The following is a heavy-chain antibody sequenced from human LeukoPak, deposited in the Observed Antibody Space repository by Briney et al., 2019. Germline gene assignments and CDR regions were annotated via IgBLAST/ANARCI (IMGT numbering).Heavy chain of an antibody. V-gene: IGHV3-23*01. Sequence: GGSLRLSCAASGFTFSNAWMSWVRQAPGTGPEWVSAISASDGGTYYSDSVKGRFTISRDNSKNTLYLQLNSLRGEDTAVYYCAKGRYTTSWYNFDYWGQGTLVTVSS. CDR3: AKGRYTTSWYNFDY. CDR2: ISASDGGT. D-gene: IGHD6-13*01. CDR1: GFTFSNAW. J-gene: IGHJ4*02.